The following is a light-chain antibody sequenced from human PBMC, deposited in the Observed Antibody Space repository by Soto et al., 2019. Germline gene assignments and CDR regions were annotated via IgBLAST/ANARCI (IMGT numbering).Light chain of an antibody. J-gene: IGLJ1*01. V-gene: IGLV6-57*04. CDR1: SGSIANNY. CDR3: CSYADNYSYV. CDR2: ENN. Sequence: NFMLTQPHSVSESPGKTLSISCTRSSGSIANNYVQWYQQRPGSAPTTVIYENNQRLSGVPDRFSGSKSGNTASLTISGLQAEDEADYYCCSYADNYSYVFGTGTKLTVL.